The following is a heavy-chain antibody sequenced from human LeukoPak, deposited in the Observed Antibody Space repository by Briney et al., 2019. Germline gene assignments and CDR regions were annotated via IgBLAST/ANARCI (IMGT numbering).Heavy chain of an antibody. J-gene: IGHJ6*02. D-gene: IGHD3-9*01. Sequence: ASVKVSCKASGYTFTGYYMHLVRQAPGQGLEWMGWINPNSGGTNYAQKFQGRVTMTRDTSISTAYMELSRLRSDDTAVYYCARDILTGYYESYYYYGMDVWGQGTTVTVSS. CDR2: INPNSGGT. CDR3: ARDILTGYYESYYYYGMDV. V-gene: IGHV1-2*02. CDR1: GYTFTGYY.